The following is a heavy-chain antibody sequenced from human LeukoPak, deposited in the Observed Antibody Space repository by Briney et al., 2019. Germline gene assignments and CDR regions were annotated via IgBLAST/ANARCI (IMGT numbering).Heavy chain of an antibody. J-gene: IGHJ4*02. V-gene: IGHV3-30*18. CDR1: GFTFSSYG. D-gene: IGHD3-3*01. CDR3: AKTPYDFWSGPFDY. CDR2: ISYDGSNK. Sequence: PGGSLRLSCAASGFTFSSYGMHWVRQAPGKGLEWVAVISYDGSNKYYADSVKGRFTISRDNSKNTLYLQMSSLRAEDTAVYYCAKTPYDFWSGPFDYWGQGTLVTVSS.